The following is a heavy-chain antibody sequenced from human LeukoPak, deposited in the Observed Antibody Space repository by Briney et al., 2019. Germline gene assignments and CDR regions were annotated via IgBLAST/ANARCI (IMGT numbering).Heavy chain of an antibody. CDR1: GFTFSRYA. Sequence: GSLRLSCAASGFTFSRYAMHWVRPAPGKGLEWVAVMSSDGSKKYYADSVKGRFTISRDNSKNTLYLQMNSLRAEDTAVYYCAKKFTGTTVISGDYFDYWGQGTLVTVSS. J-gene: IGHJ4*02. CDR3: AKKFTGTTVISGDYFDY. V-gene: IGHV3-30-3*02. D-gene: IGHD4-17*01. CDR2: MSSDGSKK.